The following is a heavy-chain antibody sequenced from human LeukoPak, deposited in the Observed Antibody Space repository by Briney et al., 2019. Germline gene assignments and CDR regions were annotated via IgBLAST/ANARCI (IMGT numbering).Heavy chain of an antibody. V-gene: IGHV1-2*02. CDR1: GYTFTGYY. Sequence: ASVKVSCKASGYTFTGYYMHWVRQAPGQGLEWMGWINPNSGGTNYAQKFQGRVTMTRDTSISTAYTELSRLRSDDTAVYYCARGDYDFWSGPNGMDVWGQGTTVTVSS. J-gene: IGHJ6*02. CDR2: INPNSGGT. D-gene: IGHD3-3*01. CDR3: ARGDYDFWSGPNGMDV.